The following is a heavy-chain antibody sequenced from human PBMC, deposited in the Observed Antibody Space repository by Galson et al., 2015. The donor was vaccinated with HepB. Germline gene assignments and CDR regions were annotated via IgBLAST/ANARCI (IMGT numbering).Heavy chain of an antibody. V-gene: IGHV3-7*01. CDR1: GFTFSSYW. D-gene: IGHD3-22*01. J-gene: IGHJ4*02. CDR3: ARRLYYYDSSGYYPYFDY. CDR2: IKQDGSEK. Sequence: CAASGFTFSSYWMSWVRQAPGKGLEWVANIKQDGSEKYYVDSVKGRFTISRDNAKNSLYLQMNSLRAEDTAVYYCARRLYYYDSSGYYPYFDYWGQGTLVTVSS.